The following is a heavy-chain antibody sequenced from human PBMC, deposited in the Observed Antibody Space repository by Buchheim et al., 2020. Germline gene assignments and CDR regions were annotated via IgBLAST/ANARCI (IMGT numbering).Heavy chain of an antibody. CDR3: ARGPYSSTGCYWGFDY. CDR2: IYYSGST. CDR1: GGSISSFY. J-gene: IGHJ4*02. V-gene: IGHV4-59*01. D-gene: IGHD2-2*01. Sequence: QVQLQESGPRLVKPSETLSLTCTVSGGSISSFYWSWIRQPPGKGLEWIGYIYYSGSTSYNPSLKSRVTISVDTSKNQFSLKLTSVTAADTAVYYCARGPYSSTGCYWGFDYWGQGTL.